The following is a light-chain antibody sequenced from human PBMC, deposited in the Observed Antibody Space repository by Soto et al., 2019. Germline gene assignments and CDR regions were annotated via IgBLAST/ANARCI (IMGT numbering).Light chain of an antibody. CDR2: DAS. CDR1: QSVSNY. Sequence: EVVLTQSPATLSLSPGESATLSCRASQSVSNYLDWYQQKPGQAPRLLIYDASNRATGIPARFSGSGSGTDFTLTNSGLETEDFEVYYCQQRTTWPTFGQGIKVEIK. CDR3: QQRTTWPT. J-gene: IGKJ1*01. V-gene: IGKV3-11*01.